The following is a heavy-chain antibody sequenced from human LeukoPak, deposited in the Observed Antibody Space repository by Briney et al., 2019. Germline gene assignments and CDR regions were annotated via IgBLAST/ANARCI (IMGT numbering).Heavy chain of an antibody. CDR3: ARPRGVGSGYYAFDY. CDR2: INSDGSST. V-gene: IGHV3-74*01. Sequence: GGSLRLSCAASGFTFSSYWMHWVRQAPGKGLVWVSRINSDGSSTSYADSVKGRFTISRDNAKNTLYLQMNSLRAEDTAVYYCARPRGVGSGYYAFDYWGQGTLVTVSS. D-gene: IGHD3-22*01. CDR1: GFTFSSYW. J-gene: IGHJ4*02.